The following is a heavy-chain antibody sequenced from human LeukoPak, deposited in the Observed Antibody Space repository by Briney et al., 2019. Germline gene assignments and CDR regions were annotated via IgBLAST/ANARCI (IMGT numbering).Heavy chain of an antibody. CDR3: ASYPRYSSSPPFDY. Sequence: GASVKVSCKASGYTFTGQYMHWVRQAPGQGLEWMGWINPNTGDTGYAQKFQGRLTMTRDTTITTAYMELSSLTSDDTAMYYCASYPRYSSSPPFDYWGQGTLVTVSS. CDR2: INPNTGDT. V-gene: IGHV1-2*02. D-gene: IGHD6-19*01. CDR1: GYTFTGQY. J-gene: IGHJ4*02.